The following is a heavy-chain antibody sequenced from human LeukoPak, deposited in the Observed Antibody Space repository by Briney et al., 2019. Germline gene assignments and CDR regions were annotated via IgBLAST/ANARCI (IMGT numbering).Heavy chain of an antibody. CDR3: ARTWSTTVTDWFDP. J-gene: IGHJ5*02. V-gene: IGHV1-46*01. CDR2: INPTGGST. D-gene: IGHD4-17*01. Sequence: GASVKVSCKASGYTFTSYYMHWVRQAPGQGLEWMGLINPTGGSTGYAQKFQGRVTMTTDTSTSTAYMELRSLRSDDTAVYYCARTWSTTVTDWFDPWGQGTLVTVSS. CDR1: GYTFTSYY.